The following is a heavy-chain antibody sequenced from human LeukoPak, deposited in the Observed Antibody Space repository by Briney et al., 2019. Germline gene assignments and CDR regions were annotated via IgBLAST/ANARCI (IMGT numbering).Heavy chain of an antibody. D-gene: IGHD3-10*01. V-gene: IGHV5-51*01. J-gene: IGHJ4*02. Sequence: GESLKISCKGSGYRFTNYWIGWVRQMPGKGLEWMGIMYPGDSDTRYSPSFQGQITISADKSISTTYLRWSSLKASDTAIYYCAASTYGSGSYVAFDSWGQGTLVSVSS. CDR1: GYRFTNYW. CDR2: MYPGDSDT. CDR3: AASTYGSGSYVAFDS.